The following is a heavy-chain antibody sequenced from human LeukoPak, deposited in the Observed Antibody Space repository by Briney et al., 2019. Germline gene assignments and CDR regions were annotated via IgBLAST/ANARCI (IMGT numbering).Heavy chain of an antibody. V-gene: IGHV1-2*02. D-gene: IGHD1-26*01. CDR1: GYXFTGYY. CDR3: ATVVGARGGDYFDY. Sequence: GASVKVSCKASGYXFTGYYIHWVRQAPGQGLEWMGWMNPNSGGTNYAQKFQGRGTMTRDTSISTAYMELSRLRSEDTAVYYCATVVGARGGDYFDYWGQGTLVTVSS. J-gene: IGHJ4*02. CDR2: MNPNSGGT.